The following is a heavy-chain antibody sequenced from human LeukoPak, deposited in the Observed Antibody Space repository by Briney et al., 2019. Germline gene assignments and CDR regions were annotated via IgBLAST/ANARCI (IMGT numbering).Heavy chain of an antibody. Sequence: GGSLRLSCAASGYTFSSYWMHRVRQAPGKGLVWVSRINSDGSSTSYADSVKDRFTISRDNAKNTLYLQMNSLRAEDTAVYYCARDRGSDAFDIWGQGTMVTVSS. D-gene: IGHD3-10*01. CDR3: ARDRGSDAFDI. CDR2: INSDGSST. CDR1: GYTFSSYW. J-gene: IGHJ3*02. V-gene: IGHV3-74*01.